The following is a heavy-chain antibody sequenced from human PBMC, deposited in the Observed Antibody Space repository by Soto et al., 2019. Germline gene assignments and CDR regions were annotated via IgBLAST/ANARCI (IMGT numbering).Heavy chain of an antibody. Sequence: EVQLVESGGGLVQPGGSLRLSCAASGLNVSSNFMSWVRQAPGKGLEWVSVIYRGAGSTYYADSVKGRFTISRDKSKNTVYLQMNSLRAEDTAVYYCARNHGDSNYSYYYYMDVWGKGTTVTVSS. CDR3: ARNHGDSNYSYYYYMDV. J-gene: IGHJ6*03. CDR1: GLNVSSNF. D-gene: IGHD4-17*01. V-gene: IGHV3-66*01. CDR2: IYRGAGST.